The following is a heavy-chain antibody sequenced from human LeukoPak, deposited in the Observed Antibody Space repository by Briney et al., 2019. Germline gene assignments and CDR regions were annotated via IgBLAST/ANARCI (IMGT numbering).Heavy chain of an antibody. V-gene: IGHV3-21*01. CDR3: ARDGAAAGTSYYYYMDV. J-gene: IGHJ6*03. CDR1: GFTFSSYS. Sequence: PGGSLRLSCAASGFTFSSYSMNWVRQAPGKGLEWVSSISSSSSYKYYADSVKGRFIISRDNAKNSLYLQMNSLRAEDTAVYYCARDGAAAGTSYYYYMDVWGKGTTVTVSS. CDR2: ISSSSSYK. D-gene: IGHD6-13*01.